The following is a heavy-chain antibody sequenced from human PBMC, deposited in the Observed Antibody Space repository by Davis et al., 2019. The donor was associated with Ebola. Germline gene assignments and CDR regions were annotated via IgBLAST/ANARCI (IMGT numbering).Heavy chain of an antibody. CDR2: ISGSSITI. J-gene: IGHJ5*02. CDR3: ARDRNRNYGWFDP. D-gene: IGHD1-7*01. CDR1: QFTFSSYA. Sequence: GESLKISCAASQFTFSSYAMNWVRQAPGKGLEWVSYISGSSITIYYADSVKGRFTVSRDNAKNSLYLQLNSLRAEDTAVYYRARDRNRNYGWFDPWGQGTLVTVSS. V-gene: IGHV3-48*01.